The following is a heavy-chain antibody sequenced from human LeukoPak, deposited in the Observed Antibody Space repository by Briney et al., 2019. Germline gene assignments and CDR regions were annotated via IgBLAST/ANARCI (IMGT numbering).Heavy chain of an antibody. D-gene: IGHD3-10*01. CDR1: GFTTATYG. CDR3: ATLAAGSLDY. J-gene: IGHJ4*02. V-gene: IGHV3-30*02. CDR2: IRFDGSNR. Sequence: GWSLKLSCAASGFTTATYGLHWVRQAPGKGLEWLAFIRFDGSNRYYADSVKGRFTISRDTSKNMLYLQMNSLRAEDTAVYYCATLAAGSLDYWGQGTLVTVAS.